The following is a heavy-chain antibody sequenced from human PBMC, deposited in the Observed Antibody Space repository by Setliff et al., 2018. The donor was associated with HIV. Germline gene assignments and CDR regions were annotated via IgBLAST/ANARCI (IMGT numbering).Heavy chain of an antibody. CDR2: ISSRGSVI. CDR3: ARGDVVQFRGALDP. CDR1: GFTFGDYY. V-gene: IGHV3-11*04. Sequence: GVLRLSCAASGFTFGDYYMTWIRQAPKKGLECVAYISSRGSVIQYADSVKGRFTISRDNAKNSLSLQMNNLRDEDTAVYFCARGDVVQFRGALDPWGQGALVTVSS. D-gene: IGHD3-10*01. J-gene: IGHJ5*02.